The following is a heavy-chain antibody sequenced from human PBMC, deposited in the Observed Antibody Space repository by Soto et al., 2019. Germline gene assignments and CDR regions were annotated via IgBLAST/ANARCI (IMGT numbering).Heavy chain of an antibody. CDR1: GFTFSSYG. Sequence: GGSLRLSCAASGFTFSSYGMHWVRQAPGKGLEWVAVIWYDGSNKYYADSVKGRFTISRDNSKNTLYLQMNSLRAGDTAVYYCARDEEYYYDSSVYYYNYRARRTPVTVSS. CDR2: IWYDGSNK. D-gene: IGHD3-22*01. V-gene: IGHV3-33*01. CDR3: ARDEEYYYDSSVYYYNY. J-gene: IGHJ4*02.